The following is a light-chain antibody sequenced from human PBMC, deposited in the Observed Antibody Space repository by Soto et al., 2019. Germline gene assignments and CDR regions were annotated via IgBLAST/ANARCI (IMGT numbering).Light chain of an antibody. V-gene: IGKV3D-20*01. J-gene: IGKJ4*01. Sequence: EIVLTQSPATLSLSPGDRATLSCGASQSLRSNYLAWYQQKPGLAPRLLFYDASTRAPGIPDRFSGSGSGTDFTLTISRLEPEDFAVYYCQQYGSSPLTFGGGTKVEIK. CDR1: QSLRSNY. CDR2: DAS. CDR3: QQYGSSPLT.